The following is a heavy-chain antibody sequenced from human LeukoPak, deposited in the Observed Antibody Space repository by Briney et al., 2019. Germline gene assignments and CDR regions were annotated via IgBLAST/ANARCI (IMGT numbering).Heavy chain of an antibody. CDR3: ARMYSGTSYYFDF. D-gene: IGHD1-26*01. Sequence: SSETLSLTCSVSGVSISDYHWIWIRQPPAKGLEWMGYFSYSGSTRYNPSLKSRVTMSVDTSKNQSSLRLISVAAADTAVYYCARMYSGTSYYFDFWGQGTLVTVPS. J-gene: IGHJ4*02. CDR1: GVSISDYH. CDR2: FSYSGST. V-gene: IGHV4-59*01.